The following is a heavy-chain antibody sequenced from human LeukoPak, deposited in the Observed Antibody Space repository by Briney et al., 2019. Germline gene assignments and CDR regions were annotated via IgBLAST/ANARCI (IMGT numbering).Heavy chain of an antibody. Sequence: SETLSLTCAVYGGSFSGYYWSWIRQPPGKGLEWIGEINHSGSTNYNPSLKSRVTISVDTSKNQFSLKVSSVTAADTAVYYCARVSPIVGSYYGMDVWVQGTTVTVSS. CDR3: ARVSPIVGSYYGMDV. D-gene: IGHD1-26*01. CDR1: GGSFSGYY. CDR2: INHSGST. J-gene: IGHJ6*02. V-gene: IGHV4-34*01.